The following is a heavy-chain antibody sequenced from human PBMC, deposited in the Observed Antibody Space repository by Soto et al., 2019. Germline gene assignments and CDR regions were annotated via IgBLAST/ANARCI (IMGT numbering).Heavy chain of an antibody. V-gene: IGHV3-23*01. CDR2: INAGGSDT. D-gene: IGHD1-26*01. CDR3: ARTRSAWSDFHYYSLDV. CDR1: GFTFSTYA. J-gene: IGHJ6*02. Sequence: QPGGSLRLSCAASGFTFSTYAMSWVRQAPGKGLEWVSAINAGGSDTYHADSVKGRFTISRDNSNSALYVQMNSLTGEDTAVYYCARTRSAWSDFHYYSLDVWGQGTTVTVSS.